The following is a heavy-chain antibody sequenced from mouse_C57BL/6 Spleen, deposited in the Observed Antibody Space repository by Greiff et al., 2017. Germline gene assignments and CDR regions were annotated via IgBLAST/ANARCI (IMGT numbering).Heavy chain of an antibody. V-gene: IGHV1-82*01. J-gene: IGHJ2*01. Sequence: QVQLQQSGPELVKPGASVKISCKASGYAFSSSWMNWVKQRPGQGLEWIGRIYPGDGDTNYNGKFKGKATLTADKSSSTAYMQLSSLTSEDSAVYFCARSGYGSSSYYFDYWGQGTTLTVSS. CDR1: GYAFSSSW. CDR3: ARSGYGSSSYYFDY. D-gene: IGHD1-1*01. CDR2: IYPGDGDT.